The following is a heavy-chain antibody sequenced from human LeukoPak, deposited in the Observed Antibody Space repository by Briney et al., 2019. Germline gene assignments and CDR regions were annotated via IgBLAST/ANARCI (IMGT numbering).Heavy chain of an antibody. CDR3: ARDSDYYGSGSAGYFDL. CDR1: VGAISSGDYY. J-gene: IGHJ2*01. CDR2: FSHSGST. V-gene: IGHV4-31*03. D-gene: IGHD3-10*01. Sequence: SETLSLTCTFCVGAISSGDYYWNWIRQHPGKGVEWIAYFSHSGSTYYSQSIKSRLTLSVDPSRHQLSLRLTSVTAADTAIYYCARDSDYYGSGSAGYFDLWGRSTLVTVSS.